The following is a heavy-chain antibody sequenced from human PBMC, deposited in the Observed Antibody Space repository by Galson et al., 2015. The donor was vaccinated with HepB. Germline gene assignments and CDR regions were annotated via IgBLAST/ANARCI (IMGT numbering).Heavy chain of an antibody. CDR3: AREDATITVAALEY. CDR2: IWRDGSNK. V-gene: IGHV3-33*01. CDR1: GFALGNYG. D-gene: IGHD6-19*01. J-gene: IGHJ4*02. Sequence: SLRLSCAASGFALGNYGMHWVRQAPGKGLEWMALIWRDGSNKHYADSLKGRFRISRDNTKNTLFLEADSLGAEDTAVYYCAREDATITVAALEYWGQGVLVTFSS.